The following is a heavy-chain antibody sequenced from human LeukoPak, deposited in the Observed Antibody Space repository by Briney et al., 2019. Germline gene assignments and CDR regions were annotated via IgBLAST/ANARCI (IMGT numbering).Heavy chain of an antibody. J-gene: IGHJ3*02. D-gene: IGHD3-9*01. CDR2: IIPIFGTA. CDR1: GGTFSSYA. V-gene: IGHV1-69*13. Sequence: ASVKVSCKASGGTFSSYAISWVRQAPGQGLEWMGWIIPIFGTANYAQKFQGRVTITADESTSTAYMELSSLRSEDTAVYYCARGTVLRYFDWLLWDAFDIWGQGTMVTVSS. CDR3: ARGTVLRYFDWLLWDAFDI.